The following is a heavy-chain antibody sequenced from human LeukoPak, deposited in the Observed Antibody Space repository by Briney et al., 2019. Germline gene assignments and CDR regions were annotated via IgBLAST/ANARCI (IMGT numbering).Heavy chain of an antibody. J-gene: IGHJ3*02. CDR3: ARGYTSGWSPALDI. Sequence: SETLSLTCTVSGGSIRSYYWTWIRQPPGKGLEWIGYIYYSGSTNYKPSLKSRVTISVDTSKNQLSLRLSSVTAADTAVYYCARGYTSGWSPALDIWGQGTMVTVSS. CDR1: GGSIRSYY. V-gene: IGHV4-59*01. D-gene: IGHD6-19*01. CDR2: IYYSGST.